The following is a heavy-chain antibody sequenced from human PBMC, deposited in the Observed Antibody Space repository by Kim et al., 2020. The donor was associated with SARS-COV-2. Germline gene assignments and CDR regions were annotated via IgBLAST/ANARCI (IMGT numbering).Heavy chain of an antibody. D-gene: IGHD6-13*01. CDR1: GYTFTSYA. CDR2: INTNTGNA. Sequence: ASVKVSCKAAGYTFTSYAMNWVRQAPGQGLEWMGWINTNTGNATYAQGFTGRFVFSLDTSVSTAYLQISSLKAEDTAVYYCARDLFEIAANWYYYYYGMDVWGQGTTVTVSS. V-gene: IGHV7-4-1*02. CDR3: ARDLFEIAANWYYYYYGMDV. J-gene: IGHJ6*02.